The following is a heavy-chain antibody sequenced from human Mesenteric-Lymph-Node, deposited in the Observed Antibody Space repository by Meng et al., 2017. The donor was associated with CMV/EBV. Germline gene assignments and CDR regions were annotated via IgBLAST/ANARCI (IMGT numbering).Heavy chain of an antibody. CDR2: MNPNSGNT. J-gene: IGHJ4*02. Sequence: ASVKVSCKASGYTFTSYDINWVRQATGQGLEWMGWMNPNSGNTGYAQKFQGRITISRNNSISTAYMEQSSLRSEDTAVYYCARRYHGSGSTLGYWGQGTPVTVSS. CDR1: GYTFTSYD. CDR3: ARRYHGSGSTLGY. V-gene: IGHV1-8*03. D-gene: IGHD3-10*01.